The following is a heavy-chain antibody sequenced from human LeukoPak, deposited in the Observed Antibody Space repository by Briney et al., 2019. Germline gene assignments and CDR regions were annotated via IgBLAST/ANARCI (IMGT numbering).Heavy chain of an antibody. J-gene: IGHJ4*02. V-gene: IGHV3-48*03. CDR2: ITSSSYT. Sequence: PGGSLRLSCAASGFTFSRYEMNWVRQAPGKGLEWVSYITSSSYTNYADSVKGRFTISRDNSKNTLYLQMNSLRGEDTAVYYCAEDREGTIADYFDYWGQGTLVTVSS. CDR1: GFTFSRYE. CDR3: AEDREGTIADYFDY. D-gene: IGHD1-7*01.